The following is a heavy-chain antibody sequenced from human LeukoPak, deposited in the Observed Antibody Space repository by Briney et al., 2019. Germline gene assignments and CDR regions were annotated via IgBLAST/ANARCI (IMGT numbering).Heavy chain of an antibody. CDR1: GGFNTHYY. V-gene: IGHV4-59*08. J-gene: IGHJ4*02. CDR2: IYHSGST. CDR3: ARRFDQ. Sequence: SETLSLTCSVSGGFNTHYYWTWIRQPPGKGLELIGYIYHSGSTNYNPSLKSRVTISVDTSKNQFSLKLSSVTAADTAVYYCARRFDQWGQGTLATVSS.